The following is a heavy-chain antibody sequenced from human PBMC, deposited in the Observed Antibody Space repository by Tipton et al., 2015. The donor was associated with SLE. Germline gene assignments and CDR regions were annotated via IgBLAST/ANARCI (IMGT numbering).Heavy chain of an antibody. Sequence: TLSLTCTVSGGSIRSYYWSWIRQPPGKGLEWIGRIYTSGSTNYNPSLKSRVTMSVDTSKNQFSLKLSSVTAADTAVYYCASSAIFGVIMGGYFAYWRQGPLVTAST. CDR1: GGSIRSYY. V-gene: IGHV4-4*07. CDR2: IYTSGST. CDR3: ASSAIFGVIMGGYFAY. D-gene: IGHD3-3*01. J-gene: IGHJ4*02.